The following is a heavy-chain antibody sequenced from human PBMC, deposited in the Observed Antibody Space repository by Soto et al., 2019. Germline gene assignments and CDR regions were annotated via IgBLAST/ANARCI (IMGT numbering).Heavy chain of an antibody. CDR3: AGENSGRPPLDY. CDR1: GGTFSSYA. J-gene: IGHJ4*02. D-gene: IGHD1-26*01. V-gene: IGHV1-69*13. Sequence: SVKVSCKASGGTFSSYAISWVRQAPGQGLEWMGGIIPIFGTANYAQKFQGRVTITADESTSAAYMELSSLRSEDTAVYYCAGENSGRPPLDYGGQGTLVTVSS. CDR2: IIPIFGTA.